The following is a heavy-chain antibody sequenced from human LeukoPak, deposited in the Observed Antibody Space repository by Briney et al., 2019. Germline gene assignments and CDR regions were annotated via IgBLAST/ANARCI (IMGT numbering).Heavy chain of an antibody. J-gene: IGHJ6*03. CDR3: ARDRYCSSTSCPMDYYYYYMDV. D-gene: IGHD2-2*01. CDR2: INHRGST. Sequence: SETLSLTCAVYGGSFSGYYWSWIRQPPGKGLEWIGEINHRGSTNYNPSLKSRVTISVDTSKNQFSLKLSSVTAADTAVYYCARDRYCSSTSCPMDYYYYYMDVWGKGTTVTVSS. V-gene: IGHV4-34*01. CDR1: GGSFSGYY.